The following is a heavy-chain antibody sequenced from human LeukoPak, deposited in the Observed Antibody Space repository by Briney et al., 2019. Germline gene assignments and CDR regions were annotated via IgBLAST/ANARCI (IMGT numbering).Heavy chain of an antibody. Sequence: QPGGSLRLSCAASGFTFSYYAIHWVRQAPGKGLEWVAFIRYDGTNKNYADSVKGRFTISRDNSKNTLYLQMNSLRAEDTAVYYCARGQYFWSGQCHDYWGQGTLVTVSS. J-gene: IGHJ4*02. CDR2: IRYDGTNK. CDR1: GFTFSYYA. D-gene: IGHD3-3*01. CDR3: ARGQYFWSGQCHDY. V-gene: IGHV3-30*02.